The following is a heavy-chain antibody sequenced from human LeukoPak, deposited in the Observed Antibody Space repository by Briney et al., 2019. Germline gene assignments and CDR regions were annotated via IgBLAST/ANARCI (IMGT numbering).Heavy chain of an antibody. CDR3: AKLIGYDFWSGYCIFDY. J-gene: IGHJ4*02. Sequence: GGSLRLSCAASGFTFSSYAMSWVRQAPGKGLEWVSAISGSGGSTYYADSVKGRFTISRDNSKNTLYLQMNSLRAEDTAVYYCAKLIGYDFWSGYCIFDYWGQGTLVTVSS. CDR2: ISGSGGST. D-gene: IGHD3-3*01. V-gene: IGHV3-23*01. CDR1: GFTFSSYA.